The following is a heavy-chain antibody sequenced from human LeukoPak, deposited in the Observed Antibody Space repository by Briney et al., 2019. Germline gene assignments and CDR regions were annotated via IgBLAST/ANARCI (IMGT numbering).Heavy chain of an antibody. D-gene: IGHD3-22*01. Sequence: SETLSLTCAVYGGSFSGYYWSWIRQPPGKGLEWIGEINHSGSTNYNPSLKSRVTISVDTSKNQFSLKLSSVTAADTAVYYCARVPYCDSSPPIWGQGTMVTVSS. V-gene: IGHV4-34*01. CDR1: GGSFSGYY. CDR3: ARVPYCDSSPPI. J-gene: IGHJ3*02. CDR2: INHSGST.